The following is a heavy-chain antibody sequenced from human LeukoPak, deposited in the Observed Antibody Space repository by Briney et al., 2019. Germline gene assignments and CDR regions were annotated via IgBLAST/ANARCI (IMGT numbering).Heavy chain of an antibody. CDR2: ISYDGSNK. CDR3: ARDLWTEWELSRAFDI. D-gene: IGHD1-26*01. Sequence: PGGSLRLSCAASGFTFSSYAMHWVRQAPGKGLEWVAVISYDGSNKYYADSVKGRFTISRDNSKNTLYLQMNSLRAEDTAVYYCARDLWTEWELSRAFDIWGQGTMVTVSS. CDR1: GFTFSSYA. J-gene: IGHJ3*02. V-gene: IGHV3-30*01.